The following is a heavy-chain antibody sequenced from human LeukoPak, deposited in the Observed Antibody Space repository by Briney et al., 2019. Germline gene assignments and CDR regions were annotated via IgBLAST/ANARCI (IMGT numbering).Heavy chain of an antibody. D-gene: IGHD2-2*02. Sequence: GGSLRLSCEASGFTFSRHAMSWVRQAPGKGLEWVSSLSGTGGSTYYADSVKGRLTVSRDNSRNMSYLQMNSLRAEDTAVYYCAKVFCSPSSTSCYSRGNDAFDIWGQGTMVTVSS. CDR2: LSGTGGST. J-gene: IGHJ3*02. V-gene: IGHV3-23*01. CDR1: GFTFSRHA. CDR3: AKVFCSPSSTSCYSRGNDAFDI.